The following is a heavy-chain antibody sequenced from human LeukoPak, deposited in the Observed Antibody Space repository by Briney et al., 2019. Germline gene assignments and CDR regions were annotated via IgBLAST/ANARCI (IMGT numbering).Heavy chain of an antibody. D-gene: IGHD3-9*01. CDR2: IWYDGSNK. CDR1: GFTFSSYG. V-gene: IGHV3-33*01. CDR3: ARGNYYDILTGFDY. Sequence: PGGSLRLSCAASGFTFSSYGMHWVRQAPGKGLEWVAVIWYDGSNKYYADSVKGRFTISRDNSKNTLHLQMNSLRAEDTAVYYCARGNYYDILTGFDYWGQGTLVTASS. J-gene: IGHJ4*02.